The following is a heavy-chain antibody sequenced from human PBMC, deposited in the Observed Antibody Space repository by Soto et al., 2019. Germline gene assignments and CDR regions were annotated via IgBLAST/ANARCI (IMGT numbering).Heavy chain of an antibody. Sequence: SEALSLTCAVYGGSFSGYQWSWIRQTPGKGLEWIGGINDSGDINYNPSLKSRVTMLVDSPKKQISLRLSSVTAADTAVYYCARGLILWFGVLSRRGGYYYYMDVWGKGTTVTVSS. D-gene: IGHD3-10*01. V-gene: IGHV4-34*01. CDR1: GGSFSGYQ. CDR2: INDSGDI. J-gene: IGHJ6*03. CDR3: ARGLILWFGVLSRRGGYYYYMDV.